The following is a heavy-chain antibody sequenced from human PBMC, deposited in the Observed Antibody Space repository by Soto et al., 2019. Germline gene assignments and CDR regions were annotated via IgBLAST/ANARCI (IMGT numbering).Heavy chain of an antibody. Sequence: QLQLQESGPGLVKPSETLSLTCTVSGGSISSSSYYWGWIRQPPGKGLEGIGSIYYSGSTYYNPSLKSRVTISVDTSKNQFPLKLISVTAADTAVYYCASHLLEGEYYYDSSGYYYDYWGQGTLVTVSS. V-gene: IGHV4-39*01. CDR1: GGSISSSSYY. J-gene: IGHJ4*02. CDR2: IYYSGST. D-gene: IGHD3-22*01. CDR3: ASHLLEGEYYYDSSGYYYDY.